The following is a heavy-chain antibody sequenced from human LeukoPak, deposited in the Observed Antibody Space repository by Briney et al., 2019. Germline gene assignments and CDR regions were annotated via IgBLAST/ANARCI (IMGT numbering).Heavy chain of an antibody. CDR2: IIPIFGTA. CDR1: GGTFSSYA. V-gene: IGHV1-69*01. CDR3: ARDPLPGYSSSWTVDY. D-gene: IGHD6-13*01. J-gene: IGHJ4*02. Sequence: SVKVSCKAPGGTFSSYAISWVRQAPGQGLEWMGGIIPIFGTANYAQKFQGRVTITADESTSTAYMELSSLRSEDTAVYYCARDPLPGYSSSWTVDYWGQGTLVTVSS.